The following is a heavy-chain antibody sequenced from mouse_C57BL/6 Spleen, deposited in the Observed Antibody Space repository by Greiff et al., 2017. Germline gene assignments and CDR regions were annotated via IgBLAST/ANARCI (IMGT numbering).Heavy chain of an antibody. J-gene: IGHJ2*01. V-gene: IGHV3-6*01. CDR2: ISYDGSN. D-gene: IGHD1-1*01. Sequence: EVKLQESGPGLVKPSQSLSLTCSFTGYSITSGYYWIWIRQFPGNKLEWLGYISYDGSNNYYPSLKNRISITRDTSTNQFFLKLNSVTTEDKATYYCAREVRITYFDYWGQGTTLTVSS. CDR3: AREVRITYFDY. CDR1: GYSITSGYY.